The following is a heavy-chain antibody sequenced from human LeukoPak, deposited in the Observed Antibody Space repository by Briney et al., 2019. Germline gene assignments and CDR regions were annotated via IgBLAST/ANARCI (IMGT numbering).Heavy chain of an antibody. Sequence: PGGSLRVSCAASGCTFSSYSMNWVRQAPGKGLEWVSCISSSSSYIYYADSVKGRFTISRDNAKNSLYLQMNSLRAEDTAVYYCARAHNWKYGSFDFWGQGTLVTVSS. CDR3: ARAHNWKYGSFDF. CDR1: GCTFSSYS. V-gene: IGHV3-21*01. D-gene: IGHD1-7*01. J-gene: IGHJ4*02. CDR2: ISSSSSYI.